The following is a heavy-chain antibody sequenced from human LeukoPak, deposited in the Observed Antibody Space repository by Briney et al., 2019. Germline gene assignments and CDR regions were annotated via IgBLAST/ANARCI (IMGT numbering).Heavy chain of an antibody. J-gene: IGHJ4*02. CDR3: ARLTGGLFDY. CDR2: IPYSGGT. V-gene: IGHV4-59*11. D-gene: IGHD3-9*01. Sequence: SETLSLTCTVSGDSIKSHFWTWIRQPPGKGLEYIGHIPYSGGTSYNPSLKSRVTMSLDTSKSQFSLGLNSVTAADTAVYYCARLTGGLFDYWGQGTLVTVSS. CDR1: GDSIKSHF.